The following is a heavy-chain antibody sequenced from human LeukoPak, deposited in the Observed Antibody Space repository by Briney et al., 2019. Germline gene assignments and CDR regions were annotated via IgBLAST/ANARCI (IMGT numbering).Heavy chain of an antibody. J-gene: IGHJ4*02. V-gene: IGHV4-39*01. CDR2: IYYSGST. CDR1: GGSISSSGYY. CDR3: ARRTIQAGTPFDY. Sequence: SETLSLTCTVSGGSISSSGYYWGWIRQPPGKGLEWIGSIYYSGSTYYNPSLKSRVTISVDTSKNQFSLKLSSVTAADTAVYYCARRTIQAGTPFDYWGQGTLVTVSS. D-gene: IGHD4/OR15-4a*01.